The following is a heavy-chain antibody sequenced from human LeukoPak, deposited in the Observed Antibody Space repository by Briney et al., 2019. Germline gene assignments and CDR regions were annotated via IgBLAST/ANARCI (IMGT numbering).Heavy chain of an antibody. CDR1: GFIFDDYA. CDR3: AKGGSYGLDVPLDY. J-gene: IGHJ4*02. V-gene: IGHV3-9*03. Sequence: PGGSLRLSCAASGFIFDDYAMYWVRQVPGKGLEWVSGINWNSGNIVYADAVKGRFIISRDNAKTSLYLQMNSLSPEDMALYSCAKGGSYGLDVPLDYWGQGTLVTVSS. D-gene: IGHD1-26*01. CDR2: INWNSGNI.